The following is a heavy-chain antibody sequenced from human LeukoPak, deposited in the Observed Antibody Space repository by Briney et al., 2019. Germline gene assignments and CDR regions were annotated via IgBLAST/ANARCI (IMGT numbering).Heavy chain of an antibody. CDR3: ARDHQQSNWFDP. Sequence: MSSETLSLTCTVSGGSISSYYWSWIRQPAGKGLEWIGRIYTSGSTNYNPSLKSRVTIPVDKSKNQFSLKLSSVTAADTAVYYCARDHQQSNWFDPWGQGTLVTVSS. CDR1: GGSISSYY. D-gene: IGHD4-11*01. V-gene: IGHV4-4*07. J-gene: IGHJ5*02. CDR2: IYTSGST.